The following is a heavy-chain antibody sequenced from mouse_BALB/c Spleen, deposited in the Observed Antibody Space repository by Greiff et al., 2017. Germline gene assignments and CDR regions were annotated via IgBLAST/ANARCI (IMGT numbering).Heavy chain of an antibody. D-gene: IGHD2-4*01. Sequence: EVKLMESGGGLVKPGGSLKLSCAASGFTFSSYAMSWVRQTPEKRLEWVASISSGGSTYYPDSVKGRFTISRDNARNILYLQMSRLRSEDTAMYYCAREGDDYDFDYWGQGTTLTVSS. CDR2: ISSGGST. CDR1: GFTFSSYA. CDR3: AREGDDYDFDY. V-gene: IGHV5-6-5*01. J-gene: IGHJ2*01.